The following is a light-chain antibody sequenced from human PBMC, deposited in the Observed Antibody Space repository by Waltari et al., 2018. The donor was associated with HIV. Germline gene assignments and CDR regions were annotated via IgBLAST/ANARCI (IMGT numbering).Light chain of an antibody. CDR1: QNIGNN. Sequence: IQVTQSPSSLSASIGDRVTITCRTSQNIGNNLGWYQQRPGQAPTRLIYDVVILQDGVPPKFRGRGPGTEFTLTISSLQPDDFATYYCLHYNYSPWTFGQGTKVEI. CDR2: DVV. J-gene: IGKJ1*01. CDR3: LHYNYSPWT. V-gene: IGKV1-17*01.